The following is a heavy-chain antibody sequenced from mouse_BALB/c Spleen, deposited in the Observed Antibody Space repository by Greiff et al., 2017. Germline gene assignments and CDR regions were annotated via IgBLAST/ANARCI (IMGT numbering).Heavy chain of an antibody. Sequence: EVMLVESGAELVKPGASVKLSCTASGFNIKDTYMHWVKQRPEQGLEWIGRIDPANGNTKYDPKFQGKATITADTSSNTAYLQLSSLTSEDTAVYYCARLYDYDGAWFAYWGQGTLVTVSA. CDR1: GFNIKDTY. CDR3: ARLYDYDGAWFAY. CDR2: IDPANGNT. D-gene: IGHD2-4*01. V-gene: IGHV14-3*02. J-gene: IGHJ3*01.